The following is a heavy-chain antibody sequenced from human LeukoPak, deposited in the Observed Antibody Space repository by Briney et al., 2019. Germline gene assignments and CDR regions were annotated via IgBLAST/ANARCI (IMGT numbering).Heavy chain of an antibody. CDR1: GGSFSGYY. J-gene: IGHJ4*02. V-gene: IGHV4-34*01. CDR3: ARGDYYDSSGYSRFLDY. Sequence: SETLSLTCAVYGGSFSGYYWSWIRQPPGKGLEWIGEINHSGSTNYNPSLKSRVTIPVDTSKNQFSLKLSSVTAADTAVYYCARGDYYDSSGYSRFLDYWGQGTLVTVSS. CDR2: INHSGST. D-gene: IGHD3-22*01.